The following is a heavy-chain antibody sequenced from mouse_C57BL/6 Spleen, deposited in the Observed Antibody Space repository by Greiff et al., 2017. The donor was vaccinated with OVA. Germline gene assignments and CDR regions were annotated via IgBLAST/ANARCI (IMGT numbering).Heavy chain of an antibody. D-gene: IGHD2-1*01. CDR1: GYSITSGYY. CDR3: ARRDYGNYPYAMDY. J-gene: IGHJ4*01. V-gene: IGHV3-6*01. Sequence: EVKLLESGPGLVKPSQSLSLTCSVTGYSITSGYYWNWIRQFPGNKLEWMGYISYDGSNNYNPSLKNRISITRDTSKNQFFLKLNSVTTEDTATYYCARRDYGNYPYAMDYWGQGTSVTVSS. CDR2: ISYDGSN.